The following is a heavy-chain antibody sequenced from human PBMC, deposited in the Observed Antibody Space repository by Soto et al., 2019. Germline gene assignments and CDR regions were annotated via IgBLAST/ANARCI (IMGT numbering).Heavy chain of an antibody. CDR1: GCTFSSYA. D-gene: IGHD5-18*01. Sequence: ASVKVSCKACGCTFSSYAISWVRQAPGQGLEWMGGIIPIFGTANYAQKFQGRVTITADESTSTAYMELSSLRSEDTAVYYCASSQQLWYYFDYWGQGTLVTVSS. J-gene: IGHJ4*02. CDR2: IIPIFGTA. V-gene: IGHV1-69*13. CDR3: ASSQQLWYYFDY.